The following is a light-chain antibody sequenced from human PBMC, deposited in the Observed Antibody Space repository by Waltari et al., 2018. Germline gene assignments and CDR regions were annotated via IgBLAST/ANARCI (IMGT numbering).Light chain of an antibody. J-gene: IGLJ3*02. V-gene: IGLV2-14*01. CDR2: DVS. CDR3: SSYTTTSSWV. Sequence: QSALTQPASVSGSPGQSITISCTGTSGDIGNYKFVSWYQPEPGRAPKLIVYDVSQRPSGVANRFYGSKSGNTASLTISGVQAEDEADYYCSSYTTTSSWVFGGGTKLTVL. CDR1: SGDIGNYKF.